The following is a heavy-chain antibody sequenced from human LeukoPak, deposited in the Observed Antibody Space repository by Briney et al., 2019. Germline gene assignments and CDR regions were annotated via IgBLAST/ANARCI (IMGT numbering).Heavy chain of an antibody. V-gene: IGHV3-23*01. D-gene: IGHD2-15*01. CDR1: GFTFSSYD. J-gene: IGHJ4*02. Sequence: PGGSLRLSXAASGFTFSSYDMSWVRQAPGKGLAWVSAISVSGSTTYHADSVKGRFTISRDNSKNTLYLQMTSLRVEDTAVYYCAKGPLCSGGSCQRFDCWGQGTLVTVSS. CDR3: AKGPLCSGGSCQRFDC. CDR2: ISVSGSTT.